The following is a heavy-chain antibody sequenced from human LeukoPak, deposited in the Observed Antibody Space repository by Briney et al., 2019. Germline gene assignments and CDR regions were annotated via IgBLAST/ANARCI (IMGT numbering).Heavy chain of an antibody. D-gene: IGHD1-26*01. CDR3: ARVQPQVGATPRYYYYMDV. J-gene: IGHJ6*03. V-gene: IGHV3-74*01. Sequence: PGGSLRLSCAASGFTFSSYWMHWVRQAPGKGLVWVSRINTDGSSTSYADSVKGRFTISRDNAKNTLHLQMNSLRAEDTAVYYCARVQPQVGATPRYYYYMDVWGKGTTVTVSS. CDR2: INTDGSST. CDR1: GFTFSSYW.